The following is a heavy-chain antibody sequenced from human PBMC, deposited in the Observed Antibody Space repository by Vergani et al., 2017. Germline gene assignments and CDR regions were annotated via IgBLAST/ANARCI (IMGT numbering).Heavy chain of an antibody. CDR1: GFTFSSYW. J-gene: IGHJ4*02. V-gene: IGHV3-7*01. CDR2: IKQDGSEK. D-gene: IGHD6-19*01. CDR3: ARLDGGIAVAGVYFDY. Sequence: EVQLVESGGGLVQPGGSLRLSCAASGFTFSSYWMSWVRQAPGKGLEWVANIKQDGSEKYYVDSVKGRFTISRDNAKNSLYLQMNSLRAVDTAVYYCARLDGGIAVAGVYFDYWGQGTLVTVSS.